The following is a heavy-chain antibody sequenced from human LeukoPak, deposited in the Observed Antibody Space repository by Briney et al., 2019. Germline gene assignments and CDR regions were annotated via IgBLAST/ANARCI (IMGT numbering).Heavy chain of an antibody. D-gene: IGHD6-19*01. Sequence: SETLSLTCAVYGGSFSGYYWSWIRQPPGKGLEWIGEINHSGSINYNPSLKSRVTISVDTSKNQFSLKLGSVTAADTAVYYCARVRVAGTGGVDYWGQGTLVTVSS. J-gene: IGHJ4*02. CDR1: GGSFSGYY. CDR3: ARVRVAGTGGVDY. V-gene: IGHV4-34*01. CDR2: INHSGSI.